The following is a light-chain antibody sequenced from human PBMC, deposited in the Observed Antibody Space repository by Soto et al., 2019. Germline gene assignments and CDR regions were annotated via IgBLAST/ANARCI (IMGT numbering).Light chain of an antibody. J-gene: IGLJ2*01. CDR3: QSYDSSLSGSNVV. CDR2: GNS. CDR1: SSDIGAGYD. V-gene: IGLV1-40*01. Sequence: QSVLTQPPSVSRAPGQRVTISCTGSSSDIGAGYDVHWYQQLPGTAPKLLIYGNSNRPSGVPDRFSGSKSGTSASLAITGLQAEDEADYYCQSYDSSLSGSNVVFGGGTKVTVL.